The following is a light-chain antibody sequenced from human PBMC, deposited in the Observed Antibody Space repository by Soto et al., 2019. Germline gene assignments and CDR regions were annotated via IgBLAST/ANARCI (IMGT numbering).Light chain of an antibody. CDR1: SSDIGGYNY. CDR2: EVS. Sequence: QSVLTQPASVSGSPGQSITISCTRSSSDIGGYNYVSWYQQHPGKAPKVVIYEVSNRPLGVSNRFSASKSGNTASLIISGLQADDEADYFCSSYRSTTTFGVFGTGTKVTVL. CDR3: SSYRSTTTFGV. V-gene: IGLV2-14*01. J-gene: IGLJ1*01.